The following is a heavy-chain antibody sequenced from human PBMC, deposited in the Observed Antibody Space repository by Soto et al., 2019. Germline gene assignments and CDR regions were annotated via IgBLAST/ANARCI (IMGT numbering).Heavy chain of an antibody. CDR2: INHSGST. D-gene: IGHD3-22*01. V-gene: IGHV4-34*01. Sequence: SETLSLTCAVYGGSFSCYYLSWIRQPPGKGLEWIGEINHSGSTNYNPSLKSRVTISVDTSKNQFSLKLSSVTAADTAVYYCARGWSGYYYKGWFDPWGQGTLVTVSS. J-gene: IGHJ5*02. CDR3: ARGWSGYYYKGWFDP. CDR1: GGSFSCYY.